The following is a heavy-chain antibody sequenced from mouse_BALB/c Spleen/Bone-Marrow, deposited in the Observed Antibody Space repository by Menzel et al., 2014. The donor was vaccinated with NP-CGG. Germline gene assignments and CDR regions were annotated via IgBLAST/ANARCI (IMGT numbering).Heavy chain of an antibody. V-gene: IGHV1S137*01. D-gene: IGHD2-12*01. Sequence: VKLVESGAELVRPGVSVKISCKGSGYTFTDYAMHWVKQSHAKSLEWIGVISTYYGDANYNQKFKGNATMTVDKSSSTAYMELARLTSEDSAIYYCTRSYERGYFDVWGAGTTVTVSS. CDR3: TRSYERGYFDV. CDR1: GYTFTDYA. CDR2: ISTYYGDA. J-gene: IGHJ1*01.